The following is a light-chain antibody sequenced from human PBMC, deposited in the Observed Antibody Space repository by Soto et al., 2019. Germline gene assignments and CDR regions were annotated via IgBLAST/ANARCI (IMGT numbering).Light chain of an antibody. J-gene: IGLJ1*01. CDR3: TSYTRSATPDI. CDR2: EVT. CDR1: SGDVGGHNY. V-gene: IGLV2-14*01. Sequence: QSAPTQPASVSGSPGQSITISCTGTSGDVGGHNYVSWYQQHPGKAPKLIIYEVTNRPSGVSNRFSGSKSGNTASLTISGLQAEDEADYYCTSYTRSATPDIYGSGTKVTVL.